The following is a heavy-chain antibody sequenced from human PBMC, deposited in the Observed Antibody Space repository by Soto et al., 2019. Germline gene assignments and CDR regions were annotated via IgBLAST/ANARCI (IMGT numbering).Heavy chain of an antibody. D-gene: IGHD2-15*01. CDR2: IHYSGST. Sequence: PSETLSLTCTISGASISSLYWSWVRQPPGKGLEWIGYIHYSGSTNYNPSLKSRVTILVDTSKNQFSLRLSSVTAADTAVYYCARWGWSTDVWXQGTTVTVSS. J-gene: IGHJ6*02. V-gene: IGHV4-59*11. CDR1: GASISSLY. CDR3: ARWGWSTDV.